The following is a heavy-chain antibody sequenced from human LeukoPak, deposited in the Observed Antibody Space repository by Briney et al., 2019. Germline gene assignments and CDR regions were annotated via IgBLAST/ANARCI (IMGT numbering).Heavy chain of an antibody. D-gene: IGHD4-17*01. CDR1: GYSVSSAYY. V-gene: IGHV4-38-2*02. CDR2: IFHSGST. Sequence: SETLSLTCAVSGYSVSSAYYWGWIRQPPGKGLEWFGSIFHSGSTFHNPSLKSRVTLSIDTSKNQISLRLNSVTAADTAVYYCARDSGDYVSFDYWGQGTLVTVSS. CDR3: ARDSGDYVSFDY. J-gene: IGHJ4*02.